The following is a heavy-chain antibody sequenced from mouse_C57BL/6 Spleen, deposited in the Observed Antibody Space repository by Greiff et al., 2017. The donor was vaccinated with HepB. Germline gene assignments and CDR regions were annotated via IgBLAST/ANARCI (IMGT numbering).Heavy chain of an antibody. V-gene: IGHV1-53*01. J-gene: IGHJ3*01. CDR3: AREGYYDYEIAY. Sequence: VQLQQPGTELVKPGASVKLSCKASGYTFTSYWMHWVKQRPGQGLEWIGNINPSNGGTNYNEKFKSKATLTVDKSSSTAYMQRSSLTSEDSAVYYCAREGYYDYEIAYWGQGTLVTVSA. CDR1: GYTFTSYW. CDR2: INPSNGGT. D-gene: IGHD2-4*01.